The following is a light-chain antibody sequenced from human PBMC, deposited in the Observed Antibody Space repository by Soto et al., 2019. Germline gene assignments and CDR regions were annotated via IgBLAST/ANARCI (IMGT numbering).Light chain of an antibody. J-gene: IGKJ1*01. CDR2: DAS. CDR3: QQYNSYSLT. CDR1: QSISSW. V-gene: IGKV1-5*01. Sequence: DIQITQSPSTLSASVGDRVTITCRASQSISSWLAWYQQKPGKAPKLLIYDASSLESGVPSRFSGSGSGTEFTLTISSLQHDDFATYYCQQYNSYSLTFGQGTKVEIK.